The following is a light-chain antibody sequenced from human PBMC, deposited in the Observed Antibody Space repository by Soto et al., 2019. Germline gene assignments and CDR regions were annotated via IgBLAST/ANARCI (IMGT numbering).Light chain of an antibody. Sequence: EIVLTQSPATLSSSPGERATLSCRASQSIRNYLAWYQQVPGQAPRLLIYDTSNRATGIPARFSGSGSGTDFTLTISSLEPEDFAVYYCQQRSDWPLTFGGGTKVEIK. CDR1: QSIRNY. CDR3: QQRSDWPLT. J-gene: IGKJ4*01. V-gene: IGKV3-11*01. CDR2: DTS.